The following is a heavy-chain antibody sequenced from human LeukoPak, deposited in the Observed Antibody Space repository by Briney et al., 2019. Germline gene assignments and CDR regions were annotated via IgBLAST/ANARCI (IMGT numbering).Heavy chain of an antibody. V-gene: IGHV3-23*01. CDR2: ISGSGGST. D-gene: IGHD3-22*01. CDR1: EFTFSRYG. J-gene: IGHJ4*02. Sequence: AGGSLRLSCAASEFTFSRYGMNWVRQAPGKGLEWVSAISGSGGSTYYADSVKGRFTISRDNSKNTLYLQMNSLRAEDTAVYYCAKDLAYYYDSSGPVDYWGQGTLVTVSS. CDR3: AKDLAYYYDSSGPVDY.